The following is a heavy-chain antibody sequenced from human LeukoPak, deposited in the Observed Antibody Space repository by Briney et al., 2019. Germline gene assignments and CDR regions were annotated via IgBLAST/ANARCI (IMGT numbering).Heavy chain of an antibody. CDR1: GFTFSSYS. J-gene: IGHJ6*03. V-gene: IGHV3-48*01. CDR2: ISSSSSTI. Sequence: GGSLRLSCAASGFTFSSYSMNWVRQAPGKGLEWVSYISSSSSTIYYADSVKGRFTISRDNAKNSLYLQMNSLRAEDTAVYYCARVSVTSYYYYYYMDVWGKGTTVTVSS. D-gene: IGHD4-17*01. CDR3: ARVSVTSYYYYYYMDV.